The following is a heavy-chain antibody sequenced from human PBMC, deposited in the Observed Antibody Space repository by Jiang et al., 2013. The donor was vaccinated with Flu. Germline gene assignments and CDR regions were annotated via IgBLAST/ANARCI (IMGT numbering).Heavy chain of an antibody. Sequence: LLKPSETLSLTCTVSGGSISSSSYYWGWIRQPPGKGLEWIGSIYYSGSTYYNPSLKSRVTISVDTSKNQFSLKLSSVTAADTAVYYCARRSYSGTIDWFDPWGQGTLVTVSS. CDR1: GGSISSSSYY. CDR2: IYYSGST. J-gene: IGHJ5*02. V-gene: IGHV4-39*01. D-gene: IGHD1-7*01. CDR3: ARRSYSGTIDWFDP.